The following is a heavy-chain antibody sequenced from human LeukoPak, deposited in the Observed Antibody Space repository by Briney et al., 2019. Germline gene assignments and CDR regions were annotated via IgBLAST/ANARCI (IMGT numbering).Heavy chain of an antibody. CDR3: AKPMTTSDDY. D-gene: IGHD5-24*01. CDR2: ISYDGSNK. Sequence: PGRSLRLSCAASGFTFSSYAMHWVRQAPGKGLEWVAVISYDGSNKYYADSVKGRFTISRDNSKNTLYLQMNSLRAEDTAVYYCAKPMTTSDDYWGQGTLVTVSS. V-gene: IGHV3-30-3*02. CDR1: GFTFSSYA. J-gene: IGHJ4*02.